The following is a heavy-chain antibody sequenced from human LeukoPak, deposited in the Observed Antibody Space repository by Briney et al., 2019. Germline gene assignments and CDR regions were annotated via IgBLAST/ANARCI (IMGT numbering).Heavy chain of an antibody. CDR1: VGPFSGYF. J-gene: IGHJ3*02. CDR3: AREMITLGGVIMSVGGGFDI. V-gene: IGHV4-34*01. CDR2: INQSGST. Sequence: PSETLSLTCAVYVGPFSGYFWSWIRQPPPKGVEGVGEINQSGSTHYNPSLNSRVTISVYTSKNQCALKLSSVTAADTAVYHCAREMITLGGVIMSVGGGFDIWGQGTMVTVSS. D-gene: IGHD3-16*01.